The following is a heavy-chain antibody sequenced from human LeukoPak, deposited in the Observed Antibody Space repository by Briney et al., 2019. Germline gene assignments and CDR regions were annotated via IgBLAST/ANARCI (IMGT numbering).Heavy chain of an antibody. V-gene: IGHV5-51*01. J-gene: IGHJ4*02. D-gene: IGHD2-2*01. Sequence: GESLKISCKCSGYSFTSYWIGWVRQMPGKGLECMGIIYPGDSDTRYSPSFQGQVTISVDKSISTAYLQWSSLKASDTAIYYCAKIDRQYCSRSSCYALDYWGQGTQVTVSS. CDR2: IYPGDSDT. CDR1: GYSFTSYW. CDR3: AKIDRQYCSRSSCYALDY.